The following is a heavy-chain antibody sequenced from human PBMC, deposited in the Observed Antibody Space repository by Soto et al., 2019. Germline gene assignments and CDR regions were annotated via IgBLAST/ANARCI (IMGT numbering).Heavy chain of an antibody. CDR1: GYTFTSYG. J-gene: IGHJ5*02. CDR2: ISAYNGNT. D-gene: IGHD1-26*01. V-gene: IGHV1-18*01. Sequence: QVQLVQSGAEVKKPGASVKVSCKASGYTFTSYGISWVRQAPGQGLEWMGWISAYNGNTNYAQKLQGRVTMTTDAGTSTASLEPRTLSSDDTAVYYCARDVGYSGSSWVQGTLVTVSS. CDR3: ARDVGYSGSS.